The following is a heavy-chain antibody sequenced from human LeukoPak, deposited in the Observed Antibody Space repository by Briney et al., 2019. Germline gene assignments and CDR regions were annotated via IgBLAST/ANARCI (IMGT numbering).Heavy chain of an antibody. CDR1: GGSISSGGYY. CDR2: IYYSGST. V-gene: IGHV4-31*03. Sequence: PSETLSLTCTVSGGSISSGGYYWSWIRQHPGKGLEWIGYIYYSGSTYYNPSLKSRVTISVDTSKNQFSLKLSSVTAADTAVYYCARGWLAETTVVTPYNYWGQGTLVTVSS. J-gene: IGHJ4*02. CDR3: ARGWLAETTVVTPYNY. D-gene: IGHD4-23*01.